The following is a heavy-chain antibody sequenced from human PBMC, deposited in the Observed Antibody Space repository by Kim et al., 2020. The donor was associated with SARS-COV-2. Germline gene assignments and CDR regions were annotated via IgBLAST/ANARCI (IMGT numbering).Heavy chain of an antibody. J-gene: IGHJ3*02. CDR1: GYSFTSYW. V-gene: IGHV5-51*01. CDR2: IYPGDSDT. CDR3: ARGGGSDYYDSSGYGDAFDI. D-gene: IGHD3-22*01. Sequence: GESLKISCKGSGYSFTSYWIGWVRQMPGKGLEWMGIIYPGDSDTRYSPSFQGQVTISADKSISTAYLQWSSLKASDTAMYYCARGGGSDYYDSSGYGDAFDIWGQGTMVTVSS.